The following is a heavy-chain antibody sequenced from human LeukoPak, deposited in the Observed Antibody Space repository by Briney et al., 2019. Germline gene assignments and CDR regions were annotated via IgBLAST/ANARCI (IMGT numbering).Heavy chain of an antibody. V-gene: IGHV1-69*05. CDR2: IIPIFGTA. D-gene: IGHD7-27*01. Sequence: SVRVSCKASGGTFSSYATSWVRQAPGQGLEWMGGIIPIFGTANYAQKFQGRVTITTDESTSTAYMELSSLRSEDTAVYYCAREGYWGLADLWGRGTLVTVSS. CDR3: AREGYWGLADL. CDR1: GGTFSSYA. J-gene: IGHJ2*01.